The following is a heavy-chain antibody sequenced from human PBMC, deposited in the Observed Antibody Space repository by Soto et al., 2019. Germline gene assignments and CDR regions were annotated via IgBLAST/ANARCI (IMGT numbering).Heavy chain of an antibody. CDR2: IIPIFGTA. J-gene: IGHJ6*02. CDR3: AGRDFWSGYYFSVAGYYYGMDV. V-gene: IGHV1-69*13. Sequence: ASVKVSCKASGGTFSSYAISWLRQAPGQGLEWMGGIIPIFGTANYAQKFQGRVTITADESTSTAYMELRSLRSEDTAVYYCAGRDFWSGYYFSVAGYYYGMDVWGQGTTVTVSS. D-gene: IGHD3-3*01. CDR1: GGTFSSYA.